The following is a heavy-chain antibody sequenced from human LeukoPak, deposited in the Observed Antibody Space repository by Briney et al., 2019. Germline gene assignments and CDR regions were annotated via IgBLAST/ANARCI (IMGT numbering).Heavy chain of an antibody. Sequence: GGSLRLSCVASGFSFSSSSMNWVRQTPGKGLEWVSHITGGSTTIYYVDSVKGRFTISRDNAKNSLYLQMNSLRAEDTAMYYCAREDDWNYEDYWGQGTLVTVSS. V-gene: IGHV3-48*04. CDR1: GFSFSSSS. J-gene: IGHJ4*02. CDR3: AREDDWNYEDY. CDR2: ITGGSTTI. D-gene: IGHD1-7*01.